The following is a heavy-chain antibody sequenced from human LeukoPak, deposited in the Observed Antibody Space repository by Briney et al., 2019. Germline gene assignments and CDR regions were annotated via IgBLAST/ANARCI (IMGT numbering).Heavy chain of an antibody. D-gene: IGHD2/OR15-2a*01. J-gene: IGHJ4*02. CDR1: GFTFGSYG. V-gene: IGHV3-30*18. CDR2: ISYDGSNK. CDR3: AKDRGGTYFWDY. Sequence: GRSLRLSCAASGFTFGSYGMHWVRQAPGKGLEWVAVISYDGSNKYYADSVKGRFTISRDNSKNTLHLEMNSLRAEDTAVYYCAKDRGGTYFWDYWGQGTLVTVSS.